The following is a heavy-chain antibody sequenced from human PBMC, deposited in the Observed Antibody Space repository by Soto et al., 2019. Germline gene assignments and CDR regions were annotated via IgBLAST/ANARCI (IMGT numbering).Heavy chain of an antibody. CDR3: ARGRLDIVVVPDYGMDV. D-gene: IGHD2-2*03. V-gene: IGHV4-30-4*01. Sequence: QVQLQESGPGLVKPSQTLSLTCTVSGGSISSGDYYWGWIRQPPGKGLEWIGYIYYSGSTYYNPSLKSRVTISVDTSKNQFSLKLSSVTAADTAVYYCARGRLDIVVVPDYGMDVWGQGTTVTVSS. CDR2: IYYSGST. J-gene: IGHJ6*02. CDR1: GGSISSGDYY.